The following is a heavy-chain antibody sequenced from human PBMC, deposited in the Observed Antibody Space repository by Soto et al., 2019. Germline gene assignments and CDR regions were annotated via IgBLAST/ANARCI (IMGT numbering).Heavy chain of an antibody. CDR3: VHRVLRTFYVLVTTTALYFDH. CDR1: GFSLTTSGVG. J-gene: IGHJ4*02. D-gene: IGHD2-8*02. Sequence: QITLKESGPTLVKPTQTLTLTCTFSGFSLTTSGVGVGWIRQTPGRAPEWLALIYWGGDERYSPSPKSRLTITKDASRNQVVLTLANMDPVDTATYYCVHRVLRTFYVLVTTTALYFDHWGQGALVTVSS. CDR2: IYWGGDE. V-gene: IGHV2-5*02.